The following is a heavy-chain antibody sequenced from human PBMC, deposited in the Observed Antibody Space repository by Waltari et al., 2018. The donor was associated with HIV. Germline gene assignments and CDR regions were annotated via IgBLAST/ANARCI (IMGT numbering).Heavy chain of an antibody. D-gene: IGHD2-15*01. Sequence: VRLAESEGDGIKPGVCLSVPCAASGFTLSWYGFQWVRQAPGKGLEWVAFIRYDGTDEYYLESVKSRFTISRDNSANTLILQMSGLTTDDTSIYFCAKDFNARGIDPSFLDNWGQVTLVTVSS. J-gene: IGHJ4*02. CDR1: GFTLSWYG. CDR2: IRYDGTDE. CDR3: AKDFNARGIDPSFLDN. V-gene: IGHV3-30*02.